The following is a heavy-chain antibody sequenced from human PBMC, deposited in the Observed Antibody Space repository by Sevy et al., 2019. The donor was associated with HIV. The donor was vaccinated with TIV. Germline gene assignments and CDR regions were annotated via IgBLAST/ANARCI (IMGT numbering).Heavy chain of an antibody. CDR2: ISLDGGNQ. Sequence: GGSLRLSCAASGFTFNAFSMHWVRQAPGKGLEWEATISLDGGNQHYADSVRGRFTISRDNSQNALFLQMNSLRPDDTALNYCALERLSSNVAEYFQNWGQGALVTVSS. CDR1: GFTFNAFS. J-gene: IGHJ1*01. CDR3: ALERLSSNVAEYFQN. V-gene: IGHV3-30-3*01. D-gene: IGHD1-1*01.